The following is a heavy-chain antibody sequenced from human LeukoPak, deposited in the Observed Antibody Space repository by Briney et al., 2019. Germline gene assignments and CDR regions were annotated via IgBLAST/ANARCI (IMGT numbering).Heavy chain of an antibody. D-gene: IGHD1-26*01. Sequence: GASAKVSCKTSGYTFTSYYIHWVRQAPGQGLEWMGIINPSSGATNYAQKFQGRVTMTRDTSTSTVYMELSSQRSEDTAVYYCARATNFYYYYGMDVWGQGTTVTVSS. CDR3: ARATNFYYYYGMDV. V-gene: IGHV1-46*01. CDR2: INPSSGAT. CDR1: GYTFTSYY. J-gene: IGHJ6*02.